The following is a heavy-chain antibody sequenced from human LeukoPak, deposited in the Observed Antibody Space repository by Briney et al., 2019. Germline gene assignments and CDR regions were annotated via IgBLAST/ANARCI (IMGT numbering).Heavy chain of an antibody. J-gene: IGHJ4*02. D-gene: IGHD2-2*01. CDR3: AKDAPVNIVVVPAANS. V-gene: IGHV3-23*01. Sequence: PGGSLRLSCAASGFTFSSYAMSWVRQAPGKGLEWVSAISGSGGSTYYADSVKGRFTISRDNSKNTMYMQMNSLRAEDTAVYYCAKDAPVNIVVVPAANSWGQGTLVTVSS. CDR1: GFTFSSYA. CDR2: ISGSGGST.